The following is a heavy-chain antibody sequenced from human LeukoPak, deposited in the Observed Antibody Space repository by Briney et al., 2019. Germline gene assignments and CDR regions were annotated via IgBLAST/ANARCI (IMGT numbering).Heavy chain of an antibody. D-gene: IGHD4-17*01. V-gene: IGHV4-4*02. J-gene: IGHJ3*02. CDR2: IYHSGST. CDR3: AGEFTTVQDAFDI. Sequence: SGTLSLTCAVSGGPISSSNWWSWVRQPPGKGLEWIGEIYHSGSTNYNPSLKSRVTISVDKSKNQFSLKLSSVTAADTAVYYCAGEFTTVQDAFDIWGQGTMVTVSS. CDR1: GGPISSSNW.